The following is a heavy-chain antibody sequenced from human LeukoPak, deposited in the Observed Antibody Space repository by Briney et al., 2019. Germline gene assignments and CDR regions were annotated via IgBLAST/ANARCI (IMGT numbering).Heavy chain of an antibody. J-gene: IGHJ4*02. D-gene: IGHD3-10*01. Sequence: GGSLRLSCAASGFTFSSYSMNWVRQAPGKGLEWVSSISSSSSYIYYADSVKGRFTISRDNAKNSLYLQMNSLRAEDTAVYYCARDVSGVTMVRGVIEDYWGQGTLVTVSS. CDR1: GFTFSSYS. V-gene: IGHV3-21*01. CDR2: ISSSSSYI. CDR3: ARDVSGVTMVRGVIEDY.